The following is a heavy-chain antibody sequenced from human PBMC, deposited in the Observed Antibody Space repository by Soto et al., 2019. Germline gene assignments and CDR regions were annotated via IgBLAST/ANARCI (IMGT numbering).Heavy chain of an antibody. D-gene: IGHD1-26*01. J-gene: IGHJ4*02. V-gene: IGHV3-21*01. Sequence: GGSLRLSCAVSGFTFNIYAMSWVRQAPGKGLEWVSSIGTSGSYIYDTDSVKGRFTISRDNTKDSLYLQMNSLRAEDTAIYYCARGSAFIGLDYWGQGTPVTVSS. CDR2: IGTSGSYI. CDR1: GFTFNIYA. CDR3: ARGSAFIGLDY.